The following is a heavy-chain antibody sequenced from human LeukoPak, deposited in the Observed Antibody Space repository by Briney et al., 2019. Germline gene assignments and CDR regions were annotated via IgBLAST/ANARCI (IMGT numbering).Heavy chain of an antibody. CDR3: ASRATGGYDPFDY. CDR2: IYYSGST. CDR1: GGSISSGGYY. D-gene: IGHD5-12*01. J-gene: IGHJ4*02. Sequence: SETLSPTCTVSGGSISSGGYYWSWIRQHPGKGLEWIGYIYYSGSTYYNPSLKSRVTISVDTSKNQFSLKLSSVTAADTAVYYCASRATGGYDPFDYWGQGTLVTVSS. V-gene: IGHV4-31*03.